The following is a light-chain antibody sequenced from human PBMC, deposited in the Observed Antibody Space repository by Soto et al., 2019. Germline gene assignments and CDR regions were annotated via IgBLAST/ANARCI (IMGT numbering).Light chain of an antibody. Sequence: QSALTQPASVSGSPGQSITISCTGTSSDAGNYNFVSWYQQHPGKAPKVIIYDVSNRPSGVSTRFSGSKSGNTASLTISGLQAEDEADYFCSSYTSGSTLEVFGGGTKLTVL. CDR3: SSYTSGSTLEV. CDR1: SSDAGNYNF. V-gene: IGLV2-14*03. J-gene: IGLJ2*01. CDR2: DVS.